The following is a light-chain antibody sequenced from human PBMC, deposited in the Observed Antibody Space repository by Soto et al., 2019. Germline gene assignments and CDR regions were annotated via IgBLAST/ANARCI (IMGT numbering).Light chain of an antibody. CDR3: QQRNYWQVT. CDR1: QSVSSY. Sequence: PGERATLSCRASQSVSSYLAWYQQKPGQAPRLLIYDVSNRATGIPARFSGSGSGTDFTLTISSLEPEDFAVYYCQQRNYWQVTFGKGTRLEIK. CDR2: DVS. J-gene: IGKJ5*01. V-gene: IGKV3-11*01.